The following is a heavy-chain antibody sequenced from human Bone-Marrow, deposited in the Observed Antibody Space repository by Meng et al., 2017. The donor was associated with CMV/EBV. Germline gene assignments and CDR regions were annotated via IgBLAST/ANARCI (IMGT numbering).Heavy chain of an antibody. J-gene: IGHJ4*02. V-gene: IGHV4-34*01. CDR2: IHHSGSA. D-gene: IGHD1-14*01. CDR3: ARGRADRPDY. CDR1: GRSFSGYY. Sequence: GSLRLSCAVYGRSFSGYYWSWIRQPPGMGLEWIGEIHHSGSANYNPSLKSRVTISADTSKNQFSLRLTSVNAADTAVYYCARGRADRPDYWGQGTLVTVSS.